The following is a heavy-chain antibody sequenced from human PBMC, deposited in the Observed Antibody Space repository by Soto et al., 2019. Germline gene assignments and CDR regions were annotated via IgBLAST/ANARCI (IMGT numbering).Heavy chain of an antibody. Sequence: PGGSLRLSCAASGFTFSDYYMSWIRQAPGKGLEWVSYISSSGSTIYYADSVKGRFTISRDNAKNSLYLQMNSLRAEDTAVYYCARVYYDFWSGYYNYYYYMDVWGKGTTVTVSS. CDR3: ARVYYDFWSGYYNYYYYMDV. CDR1: GFTFSDYY. V-gene: IGHV3-11*01. D-gene: IGHD3-3*01. J-gene: IGHJ6*03. CDR2: ISSSGSTI.